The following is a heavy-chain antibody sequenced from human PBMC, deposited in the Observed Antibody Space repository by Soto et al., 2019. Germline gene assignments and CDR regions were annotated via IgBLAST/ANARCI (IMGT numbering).Heavy chain of an antibody. CDR2: IHYSGTT. Sequence: SETLSLTCTVSGGPMRNYFRTWIRQPPGKGLEWIGYIHYSGTTSFFPSYNPSLRSRVTISEDTSKNQFSLKLLSVTTADTAVYFCAAGEASSRNLAPYYLDFWGQGTLVTVSS. D-gene: IGHD6-13*01. J-gene: IGHJ4*02. CDR3: AAGEASSRNLAPYYLDF. CDR1: GGPMRNYF. V-gene: IGHV4-59*01.